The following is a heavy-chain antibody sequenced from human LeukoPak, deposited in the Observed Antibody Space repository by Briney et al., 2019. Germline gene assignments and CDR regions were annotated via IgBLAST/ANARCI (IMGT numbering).Heavy chain of an antibody. D-gene: IGHD5/OR15-5a*01. CDR3: ARGALRDFYALFYMDI. J-gene: IGHJ6*03. CDR1: GGSITSHY. CDR2: ISSSGST. V-gene: IGHV4-59*11. Sequence: SATLSLTCTVSGGSITSHYWIWIRQSPEKGLESIGDISSSGSTGYNPSLRGRVTISVDTSTNRFILSLSSVTAADTAVNYCARGALRDFYALFYMDIWGKRTTVTVSS.